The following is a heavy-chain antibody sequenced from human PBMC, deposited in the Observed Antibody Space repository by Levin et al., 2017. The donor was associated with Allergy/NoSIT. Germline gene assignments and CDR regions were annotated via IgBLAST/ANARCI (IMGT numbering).Heavy chain of an antibody. CDR2: ISYDGSNK. CDR1: GFTFSSYA. J-gene: IGHJ4*01. D-gene: IGHD1-7*01. V-gene: IGHV3-30*04. Sequence: GGSLRLSCAASGFTFSSYAMHWVRQAPGKGLEWVAVISYDGSNKYYADSVKGRFTISRDNSKNTLYLQMNSLRAEDTAVYYCASITGTSDNWGQGTLVTVSS. CDR3: ASITGTSDN.